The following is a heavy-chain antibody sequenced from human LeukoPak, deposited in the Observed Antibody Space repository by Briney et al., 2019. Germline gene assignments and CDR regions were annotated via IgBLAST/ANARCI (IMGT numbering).Heavy chain of an antibody. CDR1: GYTLTELP. Sequence: ASVKVSCKVSGYTLTELPMHWVRQAPGKGLEWMGGFDPEDGETIYAQKFQGRVTMTEDTSTDTAYMELSSLRSEDTAMYYCATRPPIGYSSGWYFDYWGQGTLVTVSS. D-gene: IGHD6-19*01. CDR3: ATRPPIGYSSGWYFDY. J-gene: IGHJ4*02. V-gene: IGHV1-24*01. CDR2: FDPEDGET.